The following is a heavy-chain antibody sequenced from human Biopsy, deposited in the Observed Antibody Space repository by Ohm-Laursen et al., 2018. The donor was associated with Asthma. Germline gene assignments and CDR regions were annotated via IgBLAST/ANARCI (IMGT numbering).Heavy chain of an antibody. CDR2: ISYDGSNK. CDR1: GFTFSSYA. Sequence: SLRLSCAASGFTFSSYAMHWVRQAPGKGLEWVAVISYDGSNKYYADSVKGRFTISRDNSKNTLYLQMNSLRAEDTAVYYCTRREYSDSRISPLDLWGHGTMVTVSS. V-gene: IGHV3-30-3*01. D-gene: IGHD3-22*01. J-gene: IGHJ3*01. CDR3: TRREYSDSRISPLDL.